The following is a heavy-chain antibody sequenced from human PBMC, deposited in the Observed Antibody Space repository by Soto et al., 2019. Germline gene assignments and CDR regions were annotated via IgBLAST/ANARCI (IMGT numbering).Heavy chain of an antibody. V-gene: IGHV3-48*01. CDR1: GFTFSSYS. CDR2: ISSSSSTI. J-gene: IGHJ6*03. Sequence: PGGSLRLSCAASGFTFSSYSMNWVRQAPGKGLEWVSYISSSSSTIYYADSVKGRFTISRDNAKNSLYLQMNSLRAEDTAVYYCARADIVVVPAATPTYYYYYYMDVWGKGTTVTVSS. D-gene: IGHD2-2*01. CDR3: ARADIVVVPAATPTYYYYYYMDV.